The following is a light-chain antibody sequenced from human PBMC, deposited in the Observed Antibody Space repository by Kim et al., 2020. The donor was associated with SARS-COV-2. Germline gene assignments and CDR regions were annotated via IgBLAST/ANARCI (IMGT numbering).Light chain of an antibody. CDR1: QSISSS. J-gene: IGKJ2*01. Sequence: SASVGDRVTITCRASQSISSSLNWYQQKPGKAPKLLIYAASSLQRGVPSRFSGSGSGTDFTLTISSLQPEDFATYYCQQSYNNPYTFGQGTKLEI. CDR3: QQSYNNPYT. V-gene: IGKV1-39*01. CDR2: AAS.